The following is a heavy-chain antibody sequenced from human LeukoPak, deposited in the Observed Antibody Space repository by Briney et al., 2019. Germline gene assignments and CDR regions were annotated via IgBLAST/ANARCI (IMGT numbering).Heavy chain of an antibody. CDR2: ITYDGSNK. Sequence: GGSLRLSCAASGFTFSNYAMHWVRQAPGKGLEWVAVITYDGSNKYYADSVKGRFTISRDDSKNTLYVQMNSLRAEDTAVYYCARESRIQLWLLDYWGQGTLVTVSS. D-gene: IGHD5-18*01. J-gene: IGHJ4*02. V-gene: IGHV3-30-3*01. CDR3: ARESRIQLWLLDY. CDR1: GFTFSNYA.